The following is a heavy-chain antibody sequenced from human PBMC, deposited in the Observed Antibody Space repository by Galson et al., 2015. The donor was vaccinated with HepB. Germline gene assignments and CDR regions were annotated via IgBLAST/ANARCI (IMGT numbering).Heavy chain of an antibody. J-gene: IGHJ5*02. V-gene: IGHV3-7*01. CDR1: GFIFSTSW. CDR3: ARDPTTYFDTDVYYVDR. CDR2: IGQSGGDG. Sequence: SLRLSCAGSGFIFSTSWMTWVRQAPGKGLEWVASIGQSGGDGVYLDSVKGRFTISRDNAKNSLYLQMISLRAEDTAVYFCARDPTTYFDTDVYYVDRWGQGTLVTVSS. D-gene: IGHD3-9*01.